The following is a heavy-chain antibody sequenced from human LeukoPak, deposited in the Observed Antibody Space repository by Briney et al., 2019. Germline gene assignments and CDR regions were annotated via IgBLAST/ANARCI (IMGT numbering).Heavy chain of an antibody. V-gene: IGHV4-39*01. D-gene: IGHD3-10*01. CDR3: ASYMVGGPYYFDY. CDR1: VGSTSSSSYC. Sequence: SETLSLTCTVSVGSTSSSSYCRAWIRQPPGKGLEWIGSVYYRGSTYYNPSLKSRVTISVDTSKNQFPLKLNSVTAADTAVQYCASYMVGGPYYFDYWGQGTLVTVSS. J-gene: IGHJ4*02. CDR2: VYYRGST.